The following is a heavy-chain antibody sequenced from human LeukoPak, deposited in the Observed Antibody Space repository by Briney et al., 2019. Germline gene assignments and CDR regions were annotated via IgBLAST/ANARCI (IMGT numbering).Heavy chain of an antibody. J-gene: IGHJ4*02. Sequence: SETLSLTCAVPGYSISRGYYWAWTRPPPGKGLEWIGSIYHSGSTYYNPSLKSRVTISVDTSKNQFSLKLSSVTAADTAVYYCARRPSYDFWSGYLTYYFDYWGQGTLVTVSS. CDR1: GYSISRGYY. CDR2: IYHSGST. V-gene: IGHV4-38-2*01. CDR3: ARRPSYDFWSGYLTYYFDY. D-gene: IGHD3-3*01.